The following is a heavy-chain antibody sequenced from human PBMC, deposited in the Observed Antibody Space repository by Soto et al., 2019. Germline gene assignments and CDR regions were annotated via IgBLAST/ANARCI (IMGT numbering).Heavy chain of an antibody. J-gene: IGHJ6*02. CDR1: GGSISSSSYY. Sequence: SETLSLTCTVSGGSISSSSYYWGWIRQPPGKGLEWIGSIYYSGSTYYNPSLKSRVTISVDTSKNQFSLKLSSVTAADTAVYYCARTNYYAKFYYYGMDVWGQGTTVTVSS. V-gene: IGHV4-39*01. D-gene: IGHD3-10*01. CDR2: IYYSGST. CDR3: ARTNYYAKFYYYGMDV.